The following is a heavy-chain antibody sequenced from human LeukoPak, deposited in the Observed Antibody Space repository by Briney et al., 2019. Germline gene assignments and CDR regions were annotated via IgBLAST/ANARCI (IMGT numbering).Heavy chain of an antibody. CDR1: GFTFSSYW. V-gene: IGHV3-74*01. D-gene: IGHD1-1*01. CDR2: INRDGSST. Sequence: GGSLRLSCAASGFTFSSYWMHWVRQAPGKGLVWLSRINRDGSSTTYADSVKGRFTISRDNAKNTLYLQMYSLRTEDTAVYYCARASHWNQLHYFDYWGQGTLVTVSS. J-gene: IGHJ4*02. CDR3: ARASHWNQLHYFDY.